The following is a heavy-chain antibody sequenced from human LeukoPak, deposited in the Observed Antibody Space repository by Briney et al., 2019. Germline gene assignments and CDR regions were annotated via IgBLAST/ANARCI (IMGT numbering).Heavy chain of an antibody. CDR3: AKDGFWTTRTSYHGAHFFDF. J-gene: IGHJ4*02. V-gene: IGHV3-30*18. D-gene: IGHD2-2*01. Sequence: GRSLRLSCAASGFTFSSYGIHWVRQAPGKGLEWVAAISYDGSNDYYKDSVKGRFTISRDNSKNIVYLQMNSLRPEDTAVYHCAKDGFWTTRTSYHGAHFFDFWGQGTLVTVSS. CDR2: ISYDGSND. CDR1: GFTFSSYG.